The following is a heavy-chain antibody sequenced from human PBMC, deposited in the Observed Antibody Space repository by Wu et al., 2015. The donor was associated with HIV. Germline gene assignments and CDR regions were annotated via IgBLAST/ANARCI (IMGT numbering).Heavy chain of an antibody. J-gene: IGHJ3*02. D-gene: IGHD2-2*01. V-gene: IGHV1-2*02. CDR1: GYIFSGHY. CDR2: INPGSGGT. CDR3: ARVFVVVPAGFSGEITAFDI. Sequence: QVQLVQSGAEVKKPGASVKVSCKGSGYIFSGHYMNWVRQAPGQGLEWMGWINPGSGGTRYAEKFQGRVTMTSDTSINTAYMELSSLRSDDTAIYYCARVFVVVPAGFSGEITAFDIWGQGTMVAVSS.